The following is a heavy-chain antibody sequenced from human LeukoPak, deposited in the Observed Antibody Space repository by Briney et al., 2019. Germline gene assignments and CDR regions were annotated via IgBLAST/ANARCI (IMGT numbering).Heavy chain of an antibody. CDR3: ARGYAFDI. CDR1: GGSISSYY. Sequence: SETLSLTCTVSGGSISSYYWSWIRQPPGKGLEWIGYIYYSGSTNYNPSLKSRVTISVDTSKNQFSLKLSSVTAADTAVYYCARGYAFDIWGQGTMSPSLQ. V-gene: IGHV4-59*08. J-gene: IGHJ3*02. CDR2: IYYSGST.